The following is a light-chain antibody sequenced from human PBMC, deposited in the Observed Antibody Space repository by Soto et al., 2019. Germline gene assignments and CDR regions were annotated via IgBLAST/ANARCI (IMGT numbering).Light chain of an antibody. V-gene: IGKV3-15*01. CDR2: DAS. Sequence: EIVMTQSPATLSVSPGGRATLSCRASQSVSNDLAWYQQKPGQAPRLLIYDASTRATGIPARFSGSGSGTEFTLAISSLQSEDFAVYYCQQYYSFPYTFGQGTKLEIK. CDR1: QSVSND. J-gene: IGKJ2*01. CDR3: QQYYSFPYT.